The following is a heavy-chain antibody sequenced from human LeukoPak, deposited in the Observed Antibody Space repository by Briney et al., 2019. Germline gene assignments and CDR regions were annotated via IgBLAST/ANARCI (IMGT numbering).Heavy chain of an antibody. Sequence: SETLSLTCTVSGGSISSYYWSWIRQPPGKGLEWIGYIYYSGSTNYNPSLKSRVTISVDTSKNQFSLKLSSVTAADTAVYYCARLAYSYGLYYYYYGMDVWGQGTTVTVSS. CDR2: IYYSGST. CDR1: GGSISSYY. V-gene: IGHV4-59*01. D-gene: IGHD5-18*01. J-gene: IGHJ6*02. CDR3: ARLAYSYGLYYYYYGMDV.